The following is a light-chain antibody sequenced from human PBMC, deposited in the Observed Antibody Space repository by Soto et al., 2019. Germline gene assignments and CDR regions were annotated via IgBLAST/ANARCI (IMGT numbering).Light chain of an antibody. J-gene: IGKJ2*01. CDR3: QHYNSLPPP. Sequence: DIQMTQSPSTLSASVGDRVTITCRASQTLNNWLAWYQQKPGKAPKLLIYGASSLESGVPSRFSGSGSGADFTLTISSLQPDDFGTYYCQHYNSLPPPFGQGTKLDIQ. V-gene: IGKV1-5*01. CDR2: GAS. CDR1: QTLNNW.